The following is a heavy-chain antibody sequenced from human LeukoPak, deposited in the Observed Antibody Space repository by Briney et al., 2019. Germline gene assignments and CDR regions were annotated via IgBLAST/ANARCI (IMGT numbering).Heavy chain of an antibody. CDR1: GGTFSSYA. CDR2: IIPIFGTA. Sequence: ASVKVSCKASGGTFSSYAISWVRQAPGQGLEWMGGIIPIFGTANYAQKFQGRVTMTRDTSTSTVYMELSSLRSEDTAVYNCARAPRYRGGDYFDYWGQGTLVTVSS. CDR3: ARAPRYRGGDYFDY. D-gene: IGHD3-10*01. J-gene: IGHJ4*02. V-gene: IGHV1-69*05.